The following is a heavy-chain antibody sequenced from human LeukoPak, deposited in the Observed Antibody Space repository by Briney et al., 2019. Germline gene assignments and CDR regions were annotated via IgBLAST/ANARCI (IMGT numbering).Heavy chain of an antibody. D-gene: IGHD5-18*01. CDR1: GFTFSSYW. V-gene: IGHV3-7*01. Sequence: GGSLRLSCAASGFTFSSYWMGWVRQAPGKGLEWVANIKQDGSEKYYVDSVKGRFTISRDNAKNSLYLQMDSLRVEDTAVYYCARDKGGYSYGYDYWGQGTLVTVPS. CDR3: ARDKGGYSYGYDY. CDR2: IKQDGSEK. J-gene: IGHJ4*02.